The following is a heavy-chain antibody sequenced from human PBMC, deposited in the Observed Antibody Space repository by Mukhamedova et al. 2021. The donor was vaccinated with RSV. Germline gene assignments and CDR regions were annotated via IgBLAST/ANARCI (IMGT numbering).Heavy chain of an antibody. CDR2: INHSGST. CDR3: ASAPRAQYSSSGGVPYGMDV. D-gene: IGHD6-13*01. V-gene: IGHV4-34*01. Sequence: IRQPPGKGLEWIGEINHSGSTNYNPSLKSRVTISVDTSKNQFSLKLSSVTAADTAVYYCASAPRAQYSSSGGVPYGMDVGGQGTT. J-gene: IGHJ6*02.